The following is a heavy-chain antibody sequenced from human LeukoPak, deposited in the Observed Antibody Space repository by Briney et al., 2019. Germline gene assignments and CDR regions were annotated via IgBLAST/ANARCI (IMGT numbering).Heavy chain of an antibody. CDR1: GGSISSGDYY. D-gene: IGHD6-19*01. J-gene: IGHJ5*02. CDR3: SSIAVAGGWFDP. CDR2: IYYSGST. V-gene: IGHV4-30-4*01. Sequence: SETLSLTCTVSGGSISSGDYYWSWIRHPPGKGLEWIGYIYYSGSTYYNPSLKSRVTISVDTSKNQFSLKLSSVTAADTAVYYCSSIAVAGGWFDPWGQGTLVTVSS.